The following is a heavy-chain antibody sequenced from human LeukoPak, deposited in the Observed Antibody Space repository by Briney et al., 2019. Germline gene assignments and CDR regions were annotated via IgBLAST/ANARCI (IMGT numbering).Heavy chain of an antibody. D-gene: IGHD5-12*01. Sequence: GGSLRLSCVASGFTLSDHWMYWVRQGPGKGLAHVSRIESDASRTTYADSVKGRFTISRDDAKNTMYLQMNSLRAEDTAVYYCVKGGHKLDIQTTRYYYGLDVWGQGTTVAVSS. CDR1: GFTLSDHW. CDR3: VKGGHKLDIQTTRYYYGLDV. V-gene: IGHV3-74*03. J-gene: IGHJ6*02. CDR2: IESDASRT.